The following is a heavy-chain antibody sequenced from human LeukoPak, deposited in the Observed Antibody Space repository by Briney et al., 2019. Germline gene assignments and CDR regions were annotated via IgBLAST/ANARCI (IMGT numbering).Heavy chain of an antibody. Sequence: ASVKVSCKASGYTFTRYYMHWVRQAPGQGLEWMGIINPSGGSTSYAQKFQGRVTMTRDTSTSTVYTELSSLRSEDTAVYYCARRYCSSTSCYLADYWGQGTLVTVSS. CDR3: ARRYCSSTSCYLADY. D-gene: IGHD2-2*01. CDR2: INPSGGST. V-gene: IGHV1-46*01. J-gene: IGHJ4*02. CDR1: GYTFTRYY.